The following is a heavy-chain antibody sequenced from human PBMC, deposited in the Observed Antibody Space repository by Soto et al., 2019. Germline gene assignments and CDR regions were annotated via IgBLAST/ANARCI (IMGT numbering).Heavy chain of an antibody. Sequence: GESLKISCAASGFSFSSYGMHWVXXAPGKGLXXVEMISYDGTDEYYADSVKGRFTISRDNSKNAVYLQMNSLRAEDTAVYYCARAPIIPGFFDYWGQGTLVTVSS. CDR1: GFSFSSYG. CDR2: ISYDGTDE. J-gene: IGHJ4*02. CDR3: ARAPIIPGFFDY. D-gene: IGHD3-10*01. V-gene: IGHV3-30*03.